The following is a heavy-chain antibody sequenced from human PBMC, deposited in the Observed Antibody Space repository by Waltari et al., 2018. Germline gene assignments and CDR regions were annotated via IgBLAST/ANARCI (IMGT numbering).Heavy chain of an antibody. J-gene: IGHJ4*02. Sequence: QLQLQESGPGLVKPSETLSLTCNVSNGSISTNTYYWAWIRQHPGKGLEWIGSIFYTGNVYYNPSLQSRVTMSVDTSRNQFSLKLRSVTAADTAVYYCAGRPLYTVVWHGFDYWGRGALVTVSS. CDR2: IFYTGNV. CDR1: NGSISTNTYY. CDR3: AGRPLYTVVWHGFDY. D-gene: IGHD2-2*02. V-gene: IGHV4-39*07.